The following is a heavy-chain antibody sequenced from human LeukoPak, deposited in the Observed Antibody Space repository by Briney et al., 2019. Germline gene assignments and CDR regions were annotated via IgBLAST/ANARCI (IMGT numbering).Heavy chain of an antibody. V-gene: IGHV4-34*01. J-gene: IGHJ4*02. CDR3: ARVSQFGELSNFDY. CDR1: GGSFSGYY. CDR2: INHSGST. D-gene: IGHD3-10*01. Sequence: SETLSLTCAVYGGSFSGYYWSWIRQPPGKGLEWIGEINHSGSTNYNPPLKSRVTISVDTSKNQFSLKLSSVTAADTAVYYCARVSQFGELSNFDYWGQGTLSPSPQ.